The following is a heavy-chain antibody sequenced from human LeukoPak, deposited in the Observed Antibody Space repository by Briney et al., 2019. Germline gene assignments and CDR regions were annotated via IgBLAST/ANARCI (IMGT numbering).Heavy chain of an antibody. Sequence: GGSLRLSCAASGFTFSSYAMHWVRQAPGKGLEWVAVISYDGNNKYYADSVKGRFTISRDDSKNTLYLQMNSLRAEDTAVYYCARDYYDSSGFFVYYYGMDVWGQGTTVTVSS. D-gene: IGHD3-22*01. J-gene: IGHJ6*02. CDR3: ARDYYDSSGFFVYYYGMDV. CDR1: GFTFSSYA. CDR2: ISYDGNNK. V-gene: IGHV3-30-3*01.